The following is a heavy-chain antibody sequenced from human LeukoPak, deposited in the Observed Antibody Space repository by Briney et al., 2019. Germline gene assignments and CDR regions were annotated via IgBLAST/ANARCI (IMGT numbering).Heavy chain of an antibody. Sequence: SVKVSCKASGGTFSSYAISWVRQAPGQGLEWMGGIIPIFGTANYAQKFQGRVTITADKSTSTAYMELSSLRSEDTAVYYCARDEVTMVRGVIRSAAFDIWGQGTMVTVSS. CDR2: IIPIFGTA. V-gene: IGHV1-69*06. CDR3: ARDEVTMVRGVIRSAAFDI. D-gene: IGHD3-10*01. J-gene: IGHJ3*02. CDR1: GGTFSSYA.